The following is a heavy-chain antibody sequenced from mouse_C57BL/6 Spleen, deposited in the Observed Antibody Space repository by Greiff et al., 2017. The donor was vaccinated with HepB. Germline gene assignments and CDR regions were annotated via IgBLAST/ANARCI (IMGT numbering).Heavy chain of an antibody. CDR3: AREGGWLLGFAY. V-gene: IGHV1-64*01. D-gene: IGHD2-3*01. Sequence: QVQLQQPGAELVKPGASVKLSCKASGYTFTSYWMHWVKQRPGQGLEWIGMIHPNSGSTNYNEKFKSKATLTVDKSSSTAYMQLSSLTSEDSAVYYCAREGGWLLGFAYWGQGTLVTVSA. J-gene: IGHJ3*01. CDR2: IHPNSGST. CDR1: GYTFTSYW.